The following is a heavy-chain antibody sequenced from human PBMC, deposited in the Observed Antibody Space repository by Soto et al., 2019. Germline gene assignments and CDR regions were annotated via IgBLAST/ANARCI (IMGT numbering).Heavy chain of an antibody. V-gene: IGHV3-53*02. J-gene: IGHJ4*02. CDR1: GFTVSSKY. D-gene: IGHD2-2*01. Sequence: EVQLVETGGGLIQPGGSLILSCAASGFTVSSKYMSWLRQAPGKGLEWVSILYSDGNTDYADSVKGRFTISRDNSKNTLNLQMNSLRAEDTAVYFCARGRGTCVVTTCYLPFDSWGQGALVTVSS. CDR2: LYSDGNT. CDR3: ARGRGTCVVTTCYLPFDS.